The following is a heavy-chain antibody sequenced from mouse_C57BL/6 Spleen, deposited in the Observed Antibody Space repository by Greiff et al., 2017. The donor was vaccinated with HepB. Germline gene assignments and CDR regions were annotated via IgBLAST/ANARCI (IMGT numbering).Heavy chain of an antibody. D-gene: IGHD2-5*01. J-gene: IGHJ1*03. CDR3: ARRHYSNFHWYFDV. Sequence: VQLQQSGPELVKPGASVKIPCKASGYTFTDYNMDWVKQSHGKSLEWIGDINPNNGGTIYNQKFKGKATLTVDKSSSTAYMELRSLTSEDTAVYYCARRHYSNFHWYFDVWGTGTTVTVSS. CDR1: GYTFTDYN. CDR2: INPNNGGT. V-gene: IGHV1-18*01.